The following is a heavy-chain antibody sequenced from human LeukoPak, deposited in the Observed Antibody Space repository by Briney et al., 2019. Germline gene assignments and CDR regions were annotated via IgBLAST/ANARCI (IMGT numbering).Heavy chain of an antibody. Sequence: ASVKVSCNASGYTFTIYHMSWVRQAPGQGLEWMGWISAYNGNTNYAQKFQGRVTMTTDTSTSTAYMELRSLRSDDTAVYYCARDGGMGFDPWGQGTLVTVSS. V-gene: IGHV1-18*01. CDR3: ARDGGMGFDP. CDR1: GYTFTIYH. D-gene: IGHD2-15*01. J-gene: IGHJ5*02. CDR2: ISAYNGNT.